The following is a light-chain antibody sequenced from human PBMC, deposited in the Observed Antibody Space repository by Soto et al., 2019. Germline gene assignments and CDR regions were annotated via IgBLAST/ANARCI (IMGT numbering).Light chain of an antibody. Sequence: DIQMTQSPSRLSASVGDRVTITCRASQSIAYWLAWYQQKPGKAPNLLIYAASTLETGVPSRFSGSGYETEFTLTIASLQPDDSATYYCQQYNSFSKTFGRGTKWIS. J-gene: IGKJ1*01. CDR1: QSIAYW. CDR2: AAS. CDR3: QQYNSFSKT. V-gene: IGKV1-5*01.